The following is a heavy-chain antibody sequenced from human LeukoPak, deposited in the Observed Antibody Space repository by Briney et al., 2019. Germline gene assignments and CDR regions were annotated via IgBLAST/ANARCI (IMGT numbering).Heavy chain of an antibody. D-gene: IGHD2-15*01. CDR3: ARDVVVGATSYYYYGMDV. CDR2: ISSSSSYI. CDR1: EFTFSSYS. V-gene: IGHV3-21*01. Sequence: GGFLRLSCAASEFTFSSYSMNWVRQAPGKGLEWVSCISSSSSYIYYADSVKGRFTISRDNAKNSLYLQVNSLRAEDTAVYYCARDVVVGATSYYYYGMDVWGQGTTVTVSS. J-gene: IGHJ6*02.